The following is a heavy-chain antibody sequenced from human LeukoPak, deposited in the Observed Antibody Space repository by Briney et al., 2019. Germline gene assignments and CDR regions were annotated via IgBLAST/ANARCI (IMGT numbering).Heavy chain of an antibody. CDR3: AGGTTNTKGAFDM. CDR2: INPSGSST. Sequence: ASVKVSCKASGYTFTNYYIHWVRQAPGQGLEWMGIINPSGSSTSYAQKFQGRVTMTRDTSTSTVYMELSSLRSENTAVYYCAGGTTNTKGAFDMWGQGTMVTVSS. D-gene: IGHD2-8*01. V-gene: IGHV1-46*01. J-gene: IGHJ3*02. CDR1: GYTFTNYY.